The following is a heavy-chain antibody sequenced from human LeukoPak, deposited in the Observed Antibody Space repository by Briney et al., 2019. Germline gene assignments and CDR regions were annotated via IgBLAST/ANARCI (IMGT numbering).Heavy chain of an antibody. CDR1: GDTFSSYA. CDR2: IIPIFGTA. D-gene: IGHD5-18*01. J-gene: IGHJ4*02. V-gene: IGHV1-69*05. Sequence: ASVKVSCKASGDTFSSYAISWVRQAPGQGLEWMVRIIPIFGTANYAQKFQGRVTITTDESTSTAYMELSSLRSEDTAVYYCARAFSGYSYDYVDYFDYGGQGTLVTVSS. CDR3: ARAFSGYSYDYVDYFDY.